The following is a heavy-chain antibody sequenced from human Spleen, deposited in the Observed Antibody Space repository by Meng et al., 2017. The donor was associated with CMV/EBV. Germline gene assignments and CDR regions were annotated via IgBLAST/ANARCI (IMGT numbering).Heavy chain of an antibody. V-gene: IGHV1-2*02. Sequence: ASVKVSCKASGYTFTDYDLTWVRQAPGHGLEWMAWMNSNTGGAKYAQKFQGRVTMTRDTSISTVYIELSSLRSEDTAVYYCARGEHEGDSGSYYRRYYYGMDVWGQGTTVTVSS. CDR1: GYTFTDYD. CDR2: MNSNTGGA. D-gene: IGHD1-26*01. CDR3: ARGEHEGDSGSYYRRYYYGMDV. J-gene: IGHJ6*02.